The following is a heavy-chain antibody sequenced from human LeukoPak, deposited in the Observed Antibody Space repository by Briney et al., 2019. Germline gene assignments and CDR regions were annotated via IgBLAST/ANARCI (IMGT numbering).Heavy chain of an antibody. D-gene: IGHD6-25*01. CDR3: ARVRTGATAYDALDI. V-gene: IGHV1-2*02. Sequence: ASVNVSCKASGYTFTGYYMHWVRQAPGQGGEWIGWINPNSGGTNYVQKFQDRVTLTRDTSISTAYMELTGLTSDDTTVYYCARVRTGATAYDALDIWGQGTMVTVSS. CDR1: GYTFTGYY. J-gene: IGHJ3*02. CDR2: INPNSGGT.